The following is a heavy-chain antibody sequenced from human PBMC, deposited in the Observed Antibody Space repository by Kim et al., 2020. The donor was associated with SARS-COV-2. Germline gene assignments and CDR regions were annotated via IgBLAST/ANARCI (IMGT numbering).Heavy chain of an antibody. CDR3: ARSIWFGERGRFDP. V-gene: IGHV3-21*01. D-gene: IGHD3-10*01. Sequence: ADAVKGRFTISGDNAKFSLYLQMNSMRAEDTAVYYCARSIWFGERGRFDPWGQATLVTVSS. J-gene: IGHJ5*02.